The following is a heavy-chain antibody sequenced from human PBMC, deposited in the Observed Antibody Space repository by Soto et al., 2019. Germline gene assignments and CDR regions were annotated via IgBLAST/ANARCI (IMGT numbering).Heavy chain of an antibody. J-gene: IGHJ3*02. CDR1: GGSINSYY. CDR2: IYSKGST. CDR3: ATYRKFFQI. V-gene: IGHV4-4*07. Sequence: SETLSLTCTVSGGSINSYYWSWIRQPAGKGPEWIGRIYSKGSTKYDPSLESRVTISVDRSKNHFFLNLTSVTAADTAVYYCATYRKFFQIWGQGTKVTVSS.